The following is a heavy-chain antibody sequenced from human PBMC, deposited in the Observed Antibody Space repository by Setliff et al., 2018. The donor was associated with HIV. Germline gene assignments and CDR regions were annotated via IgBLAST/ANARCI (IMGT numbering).Heavy chain of an antibody. V-gene: IGHV3-74*01. CDR3: AKTLPTLYPPHDYYFAMDV. J-gene: IGHJ6*02. CDR1: GFTFSNHW. D-gene: IGHD2-15*01. Sequence: GGSLRLSCAASGFTFSNHWMYWVRQVPGKGLVWVSRINSDGSSTSYADSVKGRFTISRDNSKNTLYLQMNSLRAEDTAVYYCAKTLPTLYPPHDYYFAMDVWGQGTTVTVSS. CDR2: INSDGSST.